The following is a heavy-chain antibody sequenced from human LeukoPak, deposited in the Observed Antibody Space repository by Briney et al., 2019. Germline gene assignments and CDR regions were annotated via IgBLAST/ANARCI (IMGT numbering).Heavy chain of an antibody. Sequence: GASVKVSCKASGYTFTSYAMHWVRQAPGQRLEWMGWINAGNGNTKYSQKFQGRVTMTRDTSISTAYMELSRLRSDDTAVYYCARGSLLFYNVDIVATLFDYWGQGTLVTVSS. CDR1: GYTFTSYA. J-gene: IGHJ4*02. CDR2: INAGNGNT. CDR3: ARGSLLFYNVDIVATLFDY. V-gene: IGHV1-3*01. D-gene: IGHD5-12*01.